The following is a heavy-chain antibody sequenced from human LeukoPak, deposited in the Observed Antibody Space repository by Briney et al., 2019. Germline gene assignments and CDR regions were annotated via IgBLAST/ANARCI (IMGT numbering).Heavy chain of an antibody. V-gene: IGHV3-23*01. CDR3: AKERDYYDSSGYLDF. Sequence: PGGSLRLSCAASGFTFSSYAMSWVRQAPGKGLEWVSAISSRGTSTYYADSVSGQFTISRDDSKNTLYLQMNSLRAEDTAVYYCAKERDYYDSSGYLDFWGQGTLVTVSS. J-gene: IGHJ4*02. CDR2: ISSRGTST. CDR1: GFTFSSYA. D-gene: IGHD3-22*01.